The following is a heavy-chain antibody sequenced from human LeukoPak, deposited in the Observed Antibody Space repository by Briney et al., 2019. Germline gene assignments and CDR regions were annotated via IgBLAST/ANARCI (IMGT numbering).Heavy chain of an antibody. Sequence: SETLSLTCTVSGGSISSYYWSWLRQPPGKGLEWVGYIYYSGSTNYNPFLKSRVTISVDTSKDQFSLKLSSVTAADTAVYYCARDKGYPYYYYGMDVWGQGTTVTVSS. CDR3: ARDKGYPYYYYGMDV. J-gene: IGHJ6*02. D-gene: IGHD5-18*01. CDR2: IYYSGST. CDR1: GGSISSYY. V-gene: IGHV4-59*01.